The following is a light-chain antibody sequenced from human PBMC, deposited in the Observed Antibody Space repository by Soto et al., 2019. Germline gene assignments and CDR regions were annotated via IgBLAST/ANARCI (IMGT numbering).Light chain of an antibody. J-gene: IGKJ5*01. Sequence: DIRMTQSPSSLSASVGDRVTITCRASASISNYLNWYQQTPGRAPNLLIYAASTLQSGVPSRFSGSGSGTDFTLTISSLQPEDVATYYCQKYNSAPYTFGQGTRLEIK. CDR3: QKYNSAPYT. CDR1: ASISNY. V-gene: IGKV1-27*01. CDR2: AAS.